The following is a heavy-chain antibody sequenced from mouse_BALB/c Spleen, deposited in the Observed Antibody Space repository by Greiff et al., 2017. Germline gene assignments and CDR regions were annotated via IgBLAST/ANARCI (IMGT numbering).Heavy chain of an antibody. Sequence: QLVESGPELVRPGVSVKISCKGSGYTFTDYAMHWVKQSHAKSLEWIGVISTYYGNTNYNQKFKGKATMTVDKSSSTAYMELARLTSEDSAIYYCARSNYRYDAYAMDYWGQGTSVTVSS. D-gene: IGHD2-14*01. V-gene: IGHV1-67*01. J-gene: IGHJ4*01. CDR2: ISTYYGNT. CDR1: GYTFTDYA. CDR3: ARSNYRYDAYAMDY.